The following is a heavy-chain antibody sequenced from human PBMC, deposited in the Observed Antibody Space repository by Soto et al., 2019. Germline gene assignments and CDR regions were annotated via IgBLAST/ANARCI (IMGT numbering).Heavy chain of an antibody. Sequence: EVQLVESGGGLVKPGGSLRLSCAASGFTFTRYSMNWVRQAPGKGLEWVSSISSTTNYIYYGDSMKGRFTISRDNAKNSLYLQMTSLRAEDTAVYYCARGTYRSKTDFDYWGQGTLVTVSS. V-gene: IGHV3-21*04. CDR3: ARGTYRSKTDFDY. CDR1: GFTFTRYS. D-gene: IGHD6-13*01. J-gene: IGHJ4*02. CDR2: ISSTTNYI.